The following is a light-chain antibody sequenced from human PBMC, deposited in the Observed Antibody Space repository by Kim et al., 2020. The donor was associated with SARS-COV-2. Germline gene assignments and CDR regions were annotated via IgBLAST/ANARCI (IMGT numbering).Light chain of an antibody. V-gene: IGLV2-14*03. CDR2: DVT. J-gene: IGLJ1*01. CDR3: SSYTTSTTYV. Sequence: GQSITISCTGTSSDIRSFDYVSWYQPHPGKGPRVLIYDVTNRPSGVSNRFSGSKSGSTASLTISGLQAEDEADYYCSSYTTSTTYVFGTGTKVTVL. CDR1: SSDIRSFDY.